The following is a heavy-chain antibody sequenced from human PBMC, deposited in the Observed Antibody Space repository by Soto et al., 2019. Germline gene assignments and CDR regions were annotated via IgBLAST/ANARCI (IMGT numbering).Heavy chain of an antibody. CDR3: ARSSAVTAIDNWFDP. CDR2: IIPILGIA. V-gene: IGHV1-69*02. Sequence: QVQLVQSGAEVKKPGSSVKVSCKASGGTFSSYTISWVRQAPEQGLEWMGRIIPILGIANYAQKFQGRVTITADKSTSTAYMELSSLRSEDTAVYYCARSSAVTAIDNWFDPWGQGTLVTVSS. D-gene: IGHD2-21*02. J-gene: IGHJ5*02. CDR1: GGTFSSYT.